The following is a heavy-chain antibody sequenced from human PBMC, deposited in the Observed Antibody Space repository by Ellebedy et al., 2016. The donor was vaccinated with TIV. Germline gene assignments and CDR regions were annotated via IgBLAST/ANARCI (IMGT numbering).Heavy chain of an antibody. V-gene: IGHV4-39*02. Sequence: SETLSLTXTVSGGSIRSDSHYWAWIRQPPGKGLEWIGSMYYSGSTYYTPSLKSRVTISADTSKNQFSLNLSSVTAADTAVYYCARENGPWGQGTLVTVSS. CDR2: MYYSGST. J-gene: IGHJ5*02. D-gene: IGHD2-8*01. CDR3: ARENGP. CDR1: GGSIRSDSHY.